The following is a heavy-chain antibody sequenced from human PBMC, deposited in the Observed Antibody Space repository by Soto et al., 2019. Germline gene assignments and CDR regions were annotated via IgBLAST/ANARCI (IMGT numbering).Heavy chain of an antibody. V-gene: IGHV4-34*01. CDR3: ARSDGRY. CDR1: GGSFSGYY. CDR2: INHSGST. J-gene: IGHJ4*02. Sequence: SETLSLTCAVYGGSFSGYYWTWIRQPPGTGLEWIGEINHSGSTNYNPSLKSRVTISVDTSKNQFSLKLTSVTAADTAVYYCARSDGRYWGQGTLVTVPQ.